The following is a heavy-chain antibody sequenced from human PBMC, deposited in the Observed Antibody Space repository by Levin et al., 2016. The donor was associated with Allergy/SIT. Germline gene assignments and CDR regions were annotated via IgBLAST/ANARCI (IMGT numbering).Heavy chain of an antibody. V-gene: IGHV3-30*18. CDR2: ISYDGSNK. CDR3: AKYRRNSGSYYPYLLDY. Sequence: WIRQPPGKGLEWVAVISYDGSNKYYADSVKGRFTISRDNSKNTLYLQMNSLRAEDTAVYYCAKYRRNSGSYYPYLLDYWGQGTLVTVSS. J-gene: IGHJ4*02. D-gene: IGHD1-26*01.